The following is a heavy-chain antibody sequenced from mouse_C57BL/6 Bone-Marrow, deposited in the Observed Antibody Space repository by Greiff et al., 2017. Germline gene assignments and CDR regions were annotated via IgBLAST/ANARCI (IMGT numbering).Heavy chain of an antibody. V-gene: IGHV2-6*01. CDR3: ARSLYYSAMDY. CDR1: GFSLTSYG. D-gene: IGHD2-12*01. J-gene: IGHJ4*01. CDR2: IWGVGST. Sequence: VQLQESGPGLVAPSQSLSITCPVSGFSLTSYGVDWVRQSPGTGLEWLGVIWGVGSTNYNSALKSRLSISKDNSKSQVFLKMNSLQTDDTAMYYCARSLYYSAMDYWGQGTSVTVSS.